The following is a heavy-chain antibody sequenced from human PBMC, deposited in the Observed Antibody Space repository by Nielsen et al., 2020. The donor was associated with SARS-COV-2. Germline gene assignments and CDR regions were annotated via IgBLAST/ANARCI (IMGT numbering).Heavy chain of an antibody. D-gene: IGHD5-24*01. J-gene: IGHJ4*02. Sequence: SVKVSCKASGGTFSRYAISWVRQAPGQGLEWMGRIIPILGIANYAQKFQGRVTITADKSTSTAYMELSSLRSEDTAVYYCARGGEMWYYFDYWGQGTLVTVSS. CDR3: ARGGEMWYYFDY. V-gene: IGHV1-69*04. CDR2: IIPILGIA. CDR1: GGTFSRYA.